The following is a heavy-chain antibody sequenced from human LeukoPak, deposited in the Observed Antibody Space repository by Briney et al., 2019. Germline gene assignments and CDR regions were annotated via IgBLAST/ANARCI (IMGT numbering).Heavy chain of an antibody. Sequence: ASVKVSCKASGYTFTGYYMHWVRQAPGQGLEWMGWINPNSGGTNYQGRVTMTRDTSISTAYMELSRLRSDDTAVYYCARAVNYYDSSGYTDYWGQGTLVTASS. V-gene: IGHV1-2*02. CDR1: GYTFTGYY. CDR3: ARAVNYYDSSGYTDY. D-gene: IGHD3-22*01. CDR2: INPNSGGT. J-gene: IGHJ4*02.